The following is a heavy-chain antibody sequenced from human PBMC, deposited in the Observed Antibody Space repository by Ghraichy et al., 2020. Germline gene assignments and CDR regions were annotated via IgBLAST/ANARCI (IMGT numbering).Heavy chain of an antibody. V-gene: IGHV3-15*07. CDR2: IKSKTDGGTT. CDR1: GFTFSNAW. Sequence: GESLNISCAASGFTFSNAWMNWVRQAPGKGLEWVGRIKSKTDGGTTDYAAPVKGRFTISRDDSKNTLYLQMNSLKTEDTAVYYCTTEGGYSWYGMDVWGQGTTVTVSS. J-gene: IGHJ6*02. CDR3: TTEGGYSWYGMDV. D-gene: IGHD1-1*01.